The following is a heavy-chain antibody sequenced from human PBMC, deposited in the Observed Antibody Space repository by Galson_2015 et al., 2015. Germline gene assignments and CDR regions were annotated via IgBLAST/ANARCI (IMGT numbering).Heavy chain of an antibody. V-gene: IGHV4-61*02. Sequence: TLSLTCTVSGGSISSGSYYWSWIRQPAGKGLEWVGRIYTSGSTNYNPSLKSRVTISVDTSKNQFSLKLSSVTAADTAVYYCARSGYGDQFDPWGQGTLVTVSS. CDR2: IYTSGST. CDR1: GGSISSGSYY. J-gene: IGHJ5*02. CDR3: ARSGYGDQFDP. D-gene: IGHD4-17*01.